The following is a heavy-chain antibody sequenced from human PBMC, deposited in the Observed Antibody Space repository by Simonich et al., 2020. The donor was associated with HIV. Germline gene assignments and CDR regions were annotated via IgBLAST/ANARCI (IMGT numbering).Heavy chain of an antibody. CDR3: ARDSATRTDAGAFDI. J-gene: IGHJ3*02. V-gene: IGHV1-3*01. D-gene: IGHD1-1*01. CDR1: GYTFTAYY. Sequence: QVQLVQSGAEVKKPGASVKVSCKASGYTFTAYYMHWVRQAPGQRLEWMGWIHAGNGNTKYSQKFQGRVTITRDTSASTAYMELSSLTSEDTAVYYCARDSATRTDAGAFDIWGQGTMVTVSS. CDR2: IHAGNGNT.